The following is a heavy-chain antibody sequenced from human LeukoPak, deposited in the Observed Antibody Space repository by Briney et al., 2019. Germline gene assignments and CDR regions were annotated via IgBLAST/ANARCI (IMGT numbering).Heavy chain of an antibody. CDR2: IIPIFGIA. V-gene: IGHV1-69*04. J-gene: IGHJ5*02. D-gene: IGHD5-24*01. CDR3: ARAPSRDGYNSPNWFDP. CDR1: GGTFGSYA. Sequence: ASVKVSCKASGGTFGSYAISWVRQAPGQGLEWMGRIIPIFGIANYAQKFQGRVTITADKSTSTAYMELSSLRSEDTAVYYCARAPSRDGYNSPNWFDPWGQGTLVTVSS.